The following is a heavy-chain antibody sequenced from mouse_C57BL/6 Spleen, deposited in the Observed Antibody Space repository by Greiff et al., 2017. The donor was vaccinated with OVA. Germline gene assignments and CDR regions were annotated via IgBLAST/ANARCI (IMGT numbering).Heavy chain of an antibody. D-gene: IGHD2-4*01. CDR1: GFSLTSYG. Sequence: QVQLKESGPGLVQPSQSLSITCTVSGFSLTSYGVHWVRQSPGKGLEWLGVIWSGGSTDYNAAFISRLSISKDNSKSQVFFKMNSLQADDTAIYYCARGDYDVPYWYFDVWGTGTTVTVSS. CDR2: IWSGGST. CDR3: ARGDYDVPYWYFDV. V-gene: IGHV2-2*01. J-gene: IGHJ1*03.